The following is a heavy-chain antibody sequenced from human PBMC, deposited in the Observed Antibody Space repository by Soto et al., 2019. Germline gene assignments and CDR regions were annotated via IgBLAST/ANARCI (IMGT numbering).Heavy chain of an antibody. D-gene: IGHD3-22*01. CDR3: ARDQLYYNDISGRPLNAFDV. J-gene: IGHJ3*01. Sequence: GGSLRLSCAASGFTFTSYAMSWVRQAPGKGLEWVSVISESDGSTYYADSVKGRFTISRDNSKNTLYLQMNSLRAEDTAVYYCARDQLYYNDISGRPLNAFDVWGQGTMVTVSS. CDR2: ISESDGST. V-gene: IGHV3-23*01. CDR1: GFTFTSYA.